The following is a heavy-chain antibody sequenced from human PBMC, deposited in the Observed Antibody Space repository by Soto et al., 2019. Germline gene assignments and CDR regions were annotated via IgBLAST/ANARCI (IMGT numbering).Heavy chain of an antibody. J-gene: IGHJ4*02. CDR3: AKDEGYSSGWSFDY. V-gene: IGHV3-23*01. Sequence: GGSLRLSCAASGFTFSSYAMSWARQAPGKGLEWVSAISGSGGSTYYADSVKGRFTISRDNSKNTLYPQMNSLRAEDTAVYYCAKDEGYSSGWSFDYWGQGTLVTVSS. CDR1: GFTFSSYA. D-gene: IGHD6-19*01. CDR2: ISGSGGST.